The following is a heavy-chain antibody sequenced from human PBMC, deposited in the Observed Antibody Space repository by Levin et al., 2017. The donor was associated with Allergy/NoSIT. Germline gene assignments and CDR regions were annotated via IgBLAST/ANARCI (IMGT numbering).Heavy chain of an antibody. CDR2: FYSGGDT. Sequence: PGGSLRLSCAASGFTVSSNDMTWVRQAPEKGLEWVSLFYSGGDTYYADSVKGRFTISRDNPKNTLYLQMNSLRAEDTAVYYCAWWRGGSYFHLNWGQGTLVTVSS. J-gene: IGHJ4*02. CDR3: AWWRGGSYFHLN. D-gene: IGHD1-26*01. CDR1: GFTVSSND. V-gene: IGHV3-53*01.